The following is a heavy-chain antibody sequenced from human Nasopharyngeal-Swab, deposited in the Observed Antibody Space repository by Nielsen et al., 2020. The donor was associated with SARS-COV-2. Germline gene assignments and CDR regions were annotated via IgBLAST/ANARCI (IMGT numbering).Heavy chain of an antibody. CDR1: GFTFSSYG. CDR3: AKDHCSSTSCHSRYFDY. CDR2: ISYDGSNK. V-gene: IGHV3-30*18. D-gene: IGHD2-2*02. Sequence: GGSLRLSCAASGFTFSSYGMHWVRQAPGKGLEWVAVISYDGSNKYYADSVKGRFTISRDNSKNTLYLQMNSLRAEDTAVYYRAKDHCSSTSCHSRYFDYWGQGTLVTVSS. J-gene: IGHJ4*02.